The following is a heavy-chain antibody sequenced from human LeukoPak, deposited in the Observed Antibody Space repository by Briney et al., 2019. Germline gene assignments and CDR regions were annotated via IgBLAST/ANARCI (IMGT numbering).Heavy chain of an antibody. J-gene: IGHJ6*03. CDR3: ASQGYYDILTPIDYYYYYYMDV. CDR1: GFTFSSYA. CDR2: IIPIFGTA. Sequence: PGGSLRLSCAASGFTFSSYAISWVRQAPGQGLEWMGGIIPIFGTANYAQKFQGRVTITADESTSTAYMELSSLRSEDTAVYYCASQGYYDILTPIDYYYYYYMDVWGKGTTVTTSS. D-gene: IGHD3-9*01. V-gene: IGHV1-69*01.